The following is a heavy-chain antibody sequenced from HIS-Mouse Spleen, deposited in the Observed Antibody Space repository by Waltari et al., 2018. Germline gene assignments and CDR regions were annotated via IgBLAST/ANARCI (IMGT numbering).Heavy chain of an antibody. CDR3: AREDTAMVSGYFDY. CDR2: IIPIFGTA. J-gene: IGHJ4*02. CDR1: GGTFSSYP. D-gene: IGHD5-18*01. V-gene: IGHV1-69*01. Sequence: QVQLVQSGAEVKKPGSSVKVSCKASGGTFSSYPISWVRQAPVRGLEWMGGIIPIFGTANYAQKFQGRVTITADESTSTAYMELSSLRSEDTAVYYCAREDTAMVSGYFDYWGQGTLVTVSS.